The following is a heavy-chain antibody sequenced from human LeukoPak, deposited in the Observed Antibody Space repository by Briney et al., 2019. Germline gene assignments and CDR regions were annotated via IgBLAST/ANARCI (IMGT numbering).Heavy chain of an antibody. CDR3: ARGLGSHVVGLYDYFDY. CDR2: IIPMFGTA. Sequence: SVKVSCKASGGTFSSYAISWVRQAPGQGLEWMGGIIPMFGTANNAQKFQGRVTITADESTSTAYMELSSLRSEDTAVYYCARGLGSHVVGLYDYFDYWGQGTLVTVSS. CDR1: GGTFSSYA. V-gene: IGHV1-69*13. D-gene: IGHD2-21*01. J-gene: IGHJ4*02.